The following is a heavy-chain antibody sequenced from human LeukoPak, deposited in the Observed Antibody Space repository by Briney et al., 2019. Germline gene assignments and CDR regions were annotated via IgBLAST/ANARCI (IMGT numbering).Heavy chain of an antibody. CDR1: GFTFSNAW. CDR3: TTDYAIYDGSAFDI. Sequence: VGSLRLSCAASGFTFSNAWMSWVRQAPGKGLEWVGRIKSKTDGGTTDYAAPVKGRFTISRDDSKNTLYLQMNSLKTEDTAVYYCTTDYAIYDGSAFDIWGQGTMVTVSS. CDR2: IKSKTDGGTT. D-gene: IGHD3-9*01. J-gene: IGHJ3*02. V-gene: IGHV3-15*01.